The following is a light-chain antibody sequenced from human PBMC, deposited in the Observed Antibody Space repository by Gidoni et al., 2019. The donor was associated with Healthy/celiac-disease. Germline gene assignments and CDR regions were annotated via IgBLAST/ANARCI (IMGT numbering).Light chain of an antibody. CDR3: QSYDSSLSGYV. J-gene: IGLJ1*01. Sequence: QSVLTQPPSESGAPGQRVTISCTGSSSNIGAGYDVHWYQQLPGTAPNLLIYGNSNRPSGVPDRFSGSKSGTSASLAITGLQAEDEADYYCQSYDSSLSGYVFGTGTKVTVL. CDR2: GNS. V-gene: IGLV1-40*01. CDR1: SSNIGAGYD.